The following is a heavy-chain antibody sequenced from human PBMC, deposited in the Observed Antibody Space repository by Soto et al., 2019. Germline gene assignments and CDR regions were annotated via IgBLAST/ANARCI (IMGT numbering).Heavy chain of an antibody. V-gene: IGHV4-59*01. CDR3: ARGYYDFWSGVYYYGMDV. CDR1: GGSISSYY. J-gene: IGHJ6*02. D-gene: IGHD3-3*01. Sequence: PSETLSLTCTVSGGSISSYYWSWIRQPPGKGLEWIGYIYYSGSTNYNPSLKSRVTISVDTSKNQFSLKLSPVTAADTAVYYCARGYYDFWSGVYYYGMDVWGQGTTVTVSS. CDR2: IYYSGST.